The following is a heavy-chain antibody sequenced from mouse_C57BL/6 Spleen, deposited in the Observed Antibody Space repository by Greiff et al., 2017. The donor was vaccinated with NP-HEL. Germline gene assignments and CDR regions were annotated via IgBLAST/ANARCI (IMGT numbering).Heavy chain of an antibody. J-gene: IGHJ4*01. Sequence: EVQGVESGGGLVQPKGSLKLSCAASGFTFNTYAMHWVRQSPGKGLEWVARIRSKSSNYATYYADSVNDRFTISRDDSQSMLYLQMNNLKTEDTAMYYCVRGYYGSSYDAMDYWGQGTSVTVSS. CDR1: GFTFNTYA. CDR3: VRGYYGSSYDAMDY. CDR2: IRSKSSNYAT. D-gene: IGHD1-1*01. V-gene: IGHV10-3*01.